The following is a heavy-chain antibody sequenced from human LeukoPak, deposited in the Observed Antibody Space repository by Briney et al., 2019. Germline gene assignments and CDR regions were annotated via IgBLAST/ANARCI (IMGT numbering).Heavy chain of an antibody. CDR3: ARVHGSGIYYFDY. Sequence: PGGSLRLSCAASGFTFSGYYMSWIRQAPGKGLEWVSYITSSSGCTNYADSEKGRFTISRDNAKNSLYLQMNSLRAEDTAVYYCARVHGSGIYYFDYWGQGTLVTVSS. J-gene: IGHJ4*02. D-gene: IGHD3-10*01. CDR2: ITSSSGCT. CDR1: GFTFSGYY. V-gene: IGHV3-11*05.